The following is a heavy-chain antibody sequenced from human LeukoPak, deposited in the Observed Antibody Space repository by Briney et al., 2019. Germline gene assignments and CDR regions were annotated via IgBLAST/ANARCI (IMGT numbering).Heavy chain of an antibody. D-gene: IGHD3-22*01. CDR3: ARGPRSTLIVLDAFDI. V-gene: IGHV1-18*01. Sequence: ASVKVSCKTSGYTFTYYGINWVRQAPGQGLEWMGWISPYNYNTNYAQKFQGRVTLTTDTSTSTAYMELRSLRSDDTAVFFCARGPRSTLIVLDAFDIWGQGTLVTVSS. CDR2: ISPYNYNT. CDR1: GYTFTYYG. J-gene: IGHJ3*02.